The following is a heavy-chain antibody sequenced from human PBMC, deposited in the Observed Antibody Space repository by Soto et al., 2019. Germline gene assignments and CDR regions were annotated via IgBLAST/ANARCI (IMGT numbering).Heavy chain of an antibody. CDR3: AKGILSATIGPYAMDV. D-gene: IGHD3-16*01. CDR1: GFAFSSYA. J-gene: IGHJ6*02. V-gene: IGHV3-30*18. Sequence: PGGSLRLSCEASGFAFSSYAMHWVRQAPGKGLEWVGVISYDGNYIYYADSVKGRFTISRDNSKNTLYVQVNSLRPEDTAVYYCAKGILSATIGPYAMDVWGQGTTGTV. CDR2: ISYDGNYI.